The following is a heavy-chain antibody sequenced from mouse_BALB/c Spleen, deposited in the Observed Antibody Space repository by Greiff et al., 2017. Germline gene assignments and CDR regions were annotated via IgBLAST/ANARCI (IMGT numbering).Heavy chain of an antibody. Sequence: VQLQQSGGGLVQPGGSLKLSCAASGFTFSSYGMSWVRQTPDKRLELVATINSNGGSTYYPDSVKGRFTISRDNAKNTLYLQMSSLKSEDTAMYYCARLKGAMDYWGQGTSVTVSS. J-gene: IGHJ4*01. CDR2: INSNGGST. CDR1: GFTFSSYG. V-gene: IGHV5-6-3*01. D-gene: IGHD1-3*01. CDR3: ARLKGAMDY.